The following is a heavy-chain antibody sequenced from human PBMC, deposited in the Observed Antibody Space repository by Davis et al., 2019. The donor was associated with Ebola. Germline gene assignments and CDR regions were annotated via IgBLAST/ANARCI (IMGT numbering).Heavy chain of an antibody. D-gene: IGHD2-2*01. Sequence: SETLSLTCAVYGGSFSGYYWSWIRQPPGKGLEWIGEINHSGSTNYNPSLKSRVTISVDTSKNQFSLKLRSVTAADTAVYYCGDCSSTSCKGGRAFDNWGQGTMVTVSS. CDR3: GDCSSTSCKGGRAFDN. CDR2: INHSGST. V-gene: IGHV4-34*01. CDR1: GGSFSGYY. J-gene: IGHJ3*02.